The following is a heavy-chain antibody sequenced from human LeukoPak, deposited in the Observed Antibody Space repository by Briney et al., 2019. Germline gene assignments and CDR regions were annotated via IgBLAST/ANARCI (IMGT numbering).Heavy chain of an antibody. CDR2: IYTSGST. Sequence: SETLSLTCTVSGGSISSYYWSWIRKPAGKGLEWIGRIYTSGSTGYNPSLKSRVTMSVDRSKNQFSLNLNSVTAADTAVYYCARGGVTVTTYGDAFDIWGQGTMVTVSS. V-gene: IGHV4-4*07. D-gene: IGHD4-17*01. CDR1: GGSISSYY. CDR3: ARGGVTVTTYGDAFDI. J-gene: IGHJ3*02.